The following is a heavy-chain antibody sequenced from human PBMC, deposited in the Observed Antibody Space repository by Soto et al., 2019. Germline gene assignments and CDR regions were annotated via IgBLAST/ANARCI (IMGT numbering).Heavy chain of an antibody. CDR3: TTEGFGDSDAFDI. D-gene: IGHD2-21*02. Sequence: GGSLRLSCAASGFTFSNAWMSWVRQAPGKGLEWVGRIKSKTDGGTTDYAAPVKGRFTISRDDSKNTLYLQMNSLKTEDTAVYYCTTEGFGDSDAFDIWGQGTMVTVSS. CDR2: IKSKTDGGTT. V-gene: IGHV3-15*01. CDR1: GFTFSNAW. J-gene: IGHJ3*02.